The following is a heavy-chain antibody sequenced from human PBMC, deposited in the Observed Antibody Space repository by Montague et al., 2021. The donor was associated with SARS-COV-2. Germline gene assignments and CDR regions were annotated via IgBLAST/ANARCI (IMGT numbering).Heavy chain of an antibody. D-gene: IGHD1-14*01. CDR3: ARETMTADAFDI. V-gene: IGHV4-59*02. J-gene: IGHJ3*02. CDR1: GASVGSPD. Sequence: SETLSLTCTVSGASVGSPDWGWIRQSPGKGLEWIGYFYSVGSTDYNPSLKSRATISRDTSKNQFSLKVRSVTAADTAAYYCARETMTADAFDIWGQGTMVTVSS. CDR2: FYSVGST.